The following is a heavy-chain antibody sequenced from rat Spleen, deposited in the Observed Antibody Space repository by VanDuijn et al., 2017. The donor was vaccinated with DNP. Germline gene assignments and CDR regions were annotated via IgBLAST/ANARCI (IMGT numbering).Heavy chain of an antibody. D-gene: IGHD1-4*01. V-gene: IGHV4-2*01. CDR3: GRVAYPGGAMDA. Sequence: EVKLVESGGGLVQPGRSLKLSCAASGFNFNDYWMGWVRQAPGKGLEWIGEINKDGRTIKYNPSLRDKFTISRDNGQNTLYLQMTRLGSEDTVIYYCGRVAYPGGAMDAWGQGISVTVSS. CDR1: GFNFNDYW. CDR2: INKDGRTI. J-gene: IGHJ4*01.